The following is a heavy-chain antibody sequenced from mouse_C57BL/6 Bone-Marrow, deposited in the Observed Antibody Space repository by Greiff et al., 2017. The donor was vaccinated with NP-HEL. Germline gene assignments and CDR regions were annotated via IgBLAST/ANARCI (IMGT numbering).Heavy chain of an antibody. D-gene: IGHD1-1*01. CDR3: ARHTLLFTPYWYIDV. CDR1: GFTFSSYG. J-gene: IGHJ1*03. Sequence: EVKLMESGGDLVKPGGSLKLSCAASGFTFSSYGMSWVRQTPDKRLEWVATISSGGSYTYYPDSVKGRFTISRDNAKNTLYLQMSSLKSEDTAMDYCARHTLLFTPYWYIDVWGTGTTVTVSS. V-gene: IGHV5-6*01. CDR2: ISSGGSYT.